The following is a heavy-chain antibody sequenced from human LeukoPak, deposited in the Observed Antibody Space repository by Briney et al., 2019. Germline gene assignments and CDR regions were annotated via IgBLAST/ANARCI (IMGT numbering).Heavy chain of an antibody. CDR3: ARQRGYYDSSGYAYYMDV. D-gene: IGHD3-22*01. CDR2: IYYSGST. J-gene: IGHJ6*03. CDR1: GGSINSYY. Sequence: SATLSLTCTVSGGSINSYYWSWIRPPPGEGLEWIGSIYYSGSTYYNPSLKSRVTISVDTSKNQFSLKLSSVTAADTAVYYCARQRGYYDSSGYAYYMDVWGKGTTVTISS. V-gene: IGHV4-39*01.